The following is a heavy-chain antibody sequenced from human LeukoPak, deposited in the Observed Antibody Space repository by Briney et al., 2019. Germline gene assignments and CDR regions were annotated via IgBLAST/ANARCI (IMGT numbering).Heavy chain of an antibody. J-gene: IGHJ3*02. CDR3: ARGLNYYDSSGYYESPYAFDI. V-gene: IGHV1-8*03. CDR1: GYTFTSYD. CDR2: MNPNSGNT. Sequence: ASVNVSCKASGYTFTSYDINWVRQATGQGLEWMGWMNPNSGNTGYAQKFQGRVTITRNTSISTAYMELGSLRSEDTAVYYCARGLNYYDSSGYYESPYAFDIWGQGTMVTVSS. D-gene: IGHD3-22*01.